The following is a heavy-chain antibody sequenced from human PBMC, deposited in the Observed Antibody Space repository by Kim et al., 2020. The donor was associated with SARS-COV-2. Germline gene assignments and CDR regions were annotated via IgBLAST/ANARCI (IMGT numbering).Heavy chain of an antibody. CDR3: ANTAAGDY. J-gene: IGHJ4*02. CDR1: GFTFSSYG. V-gene: IGHV3-30*18. CDR2: ISYDGSNK. D-gene: IGHD6-13*01. Sequence: GGSLRLSCAASGFTFSSYGMHWVRQAPGKGLEWGAVISYDGSNKYYADSVKGRFTISRDNSKNTLYLQMNSLRAEDTAVYYCANTAAGDYWGQGTLVTVSS.